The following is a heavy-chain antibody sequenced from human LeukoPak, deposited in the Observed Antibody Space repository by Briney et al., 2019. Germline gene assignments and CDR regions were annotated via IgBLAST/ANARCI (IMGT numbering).Heavy chain of an antibody. CDR2: IIPILGIA. CDR3: ARDNGDGSDY. J-gene: IGHJ4*02. V-gene: IGHV1-69*04. Sequence: ASVKVSYRASGGTFSIYTIRWVGQAPGQGREWMGRIIPILGIANYAQKFQGRVTITADKSTSTAYTELSSLRSEDTAVYYCARDNGDGSDYWGQGTLVTVSS. CDR1: GGTFSIYT. D-gene: IGHD4-17*01.